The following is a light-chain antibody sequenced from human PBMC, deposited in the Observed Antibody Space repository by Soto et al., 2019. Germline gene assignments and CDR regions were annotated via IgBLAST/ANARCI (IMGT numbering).Light chain of an antibody. Sequence: FMLTQPHSVSESPGKTVTISCTHSSGSIASNYVQWYQQRPGSAPTTVIYEDNQRPSGVPDRFSGSIDSSSNSASLTISGLKTEDEADYYCQSYDSSTVVFGGGTKLTVL. V-gene: IGLV6-57*04. CDR1: SGSIASNY. CDR3: QSYDSSTVV. J-gene: IGLJ2*01. CDR2: EDN.